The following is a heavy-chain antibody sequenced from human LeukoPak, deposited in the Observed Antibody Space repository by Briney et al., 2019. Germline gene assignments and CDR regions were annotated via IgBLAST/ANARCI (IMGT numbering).Heavy chain of an antibody. D-gene: IGHD6-19*01. V-gene: IGHV3-7*01. CDR1: GFTFSSYA. CDR2: IKQDGSEK. Sequence: GGSLRLSCAASGFTFSSYAMHWVRQAPGKGLEWVANIKQDGSEKYYVDSVKGRFTISRDNAKNSLYLQMNSLRAEDTAVYYCARVSSGWYDYYGMDVWGQGTTVTVSS. CDR3: ARVSSGWYDYYGMDV. J-gene: IGHJ6*02.